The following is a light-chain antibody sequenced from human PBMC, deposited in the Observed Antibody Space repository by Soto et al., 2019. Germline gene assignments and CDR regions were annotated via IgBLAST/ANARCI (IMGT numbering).Light chain of an antibody. Sequence: QSVLTQPPSVSGTPGQRVTISCSGSSSNIGSNTVSWYQQLPGTAPKLLIFSNNQRPSGVPDRLSGSKSGNSASLAISGLQSEDEADYYCAAWDDTLIGVFGGGTKLTVL. J-gene: IGLJ2*01. CDR1: SSNIGSNT. CDR2: SNN. V-gene: IGLV1-44*01. CDR3: AAWDDTLIGV.